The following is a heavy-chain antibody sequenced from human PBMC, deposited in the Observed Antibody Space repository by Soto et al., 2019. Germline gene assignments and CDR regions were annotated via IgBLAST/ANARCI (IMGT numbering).Heavy chain of an antibody. D-gene: IGHD6-13*01. J-gene: IGHJ4*02. V-gene: IGHV1-18*01. CDR3: ARSGSSWNLREFDS. CDR1: AYTFTNDG. CDR2: ISAYNGNI. Sequence: GASVKGSWKTFAYTFTNDGISWARQATGQGLEWMGWISAYNGNINYAQKFRGRVTMTTDTSTSSAYLEVRSLRSDDTAVYYCARSGSSWNLREFDSWGQGTLVTVSS.